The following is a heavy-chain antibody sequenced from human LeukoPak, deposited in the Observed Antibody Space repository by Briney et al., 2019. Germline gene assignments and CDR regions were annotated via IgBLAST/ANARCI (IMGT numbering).Heavy chain of an antibody. D-gene: IGHD2-21*02. CDR2: ISGDGGST. J-gene: IGHJ4*02. V-gene: IGHV3-NL1*01. Sequence: SGGSLRLSCVVSGFPFSVAWMHWVRQAPGKGLEWVSLISGDGGSTYYADSVKGRFTISRDNSKNTLYLQMNSLRAEGTAVYYCAKVNPVAAGDEVVTATYYFDYWGQGTLVTVSS. CDR1: GFPFSVAW. CDR3: AKVNPVAAGDEVVTATYYFDY.